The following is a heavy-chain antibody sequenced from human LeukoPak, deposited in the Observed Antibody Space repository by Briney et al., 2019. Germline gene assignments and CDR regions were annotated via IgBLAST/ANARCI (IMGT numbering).Heavy chain of an antibody. CDR1: GGSISSYY. CDR2: IYTSGST. V-gene: IGHV4-4*07. D-gene: IGHD4-17*01. CDR3: ARDSGDFSFSPTNFDY. Sequence: PSETLSLTCTVSGGSISSYYWSWIRQPAGKGLEWIGRIYTSGSTNYNPSLKSRVTMSVDTSKNQFSLKLSSVTAADTAVYYCARDSGDFSFSPTNFDYWGQGTLVTVSS. J-gene: IGHJ4*02.